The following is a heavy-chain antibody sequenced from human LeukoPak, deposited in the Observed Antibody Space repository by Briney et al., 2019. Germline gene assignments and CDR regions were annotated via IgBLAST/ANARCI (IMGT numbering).Heavy chain of an antibody. D-gene: IGHD3-22*01. CDR3: ARDLEDRDGSGYYYLGGGYMDV. CDR1: GFTFSSYS. V-gene: IGHV3-21*01. CDR2: ISSSSSYI. J-gene: IGHJ6*03. Sequence: GGSLRLSCAASGFTFSSYSMNWVRQAPGKGLEWVSSISSSSSYIYYADSVKGRFTISRDNAKNSLYLQMNSLRAEDTAVYYCARDLEDRDGSGYYYLGGGYMDVWGKGTTVTVSS.